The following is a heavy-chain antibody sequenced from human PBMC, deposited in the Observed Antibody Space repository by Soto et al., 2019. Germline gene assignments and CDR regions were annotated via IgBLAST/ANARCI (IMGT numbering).Heavy chain of an antibody. J-gene: IGHJ6*02. D-gene: IGHD5-18*01. CDR1: GFTFSSYS. CDR3: ARSADTAMGPGYYGMDV. Sequence: GGSLRLSCAASGFTFSSYSMNWVRQAPGKGLEWVSSISSSSSYIYYADSVKGRFTISRDNAKNSLYLQMNSLRAEDTAVYYCARSADTAMGPGYYGMDVWGQGTTVTVSS. CDR2: ISSSSSYI. V-gene: IGHV3-21*01.